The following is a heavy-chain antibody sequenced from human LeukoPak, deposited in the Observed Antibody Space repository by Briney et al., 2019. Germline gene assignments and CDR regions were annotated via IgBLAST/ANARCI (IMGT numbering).Heavy chain of an antibody. J-gene: IGHJ4*02. D-gene: IGHD6-19*01. CDR2: ISGSGGST. CDR1: GFTFSSYA. V-gene: IGHV3-23*01. Sequence: GGSLRLSCAASGFTFSSYAMSWVRQAPGKGLEWVSAISGSGGSTYYADSVKGRFTISRDNSKNTLYLQMNSLRAEDTAVYYCARVSGWQLRLTRYYFDYWGQGTLVTVSS. CDR3: ARVSGWQLRLTRYYFDY.